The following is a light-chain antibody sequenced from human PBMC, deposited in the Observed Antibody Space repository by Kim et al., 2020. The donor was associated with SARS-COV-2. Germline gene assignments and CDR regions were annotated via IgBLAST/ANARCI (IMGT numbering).Light chain of an antibody. CDR3: QTWGTGPLV. Sequence: ASVKLNCTLRSGHSSYAIAWHQQQPEKGPRYLMKLNSDGSHSKGDGIPDRFSGSSSGAERYLTISSLQSEDEADYYCQTWGTGPLVFGGGTQLTVL. CDR1: SGHSSYA. J-gene: IGLJ3*02. CDR2: LNSDGSH. V-gene: IGLV4-69*01.